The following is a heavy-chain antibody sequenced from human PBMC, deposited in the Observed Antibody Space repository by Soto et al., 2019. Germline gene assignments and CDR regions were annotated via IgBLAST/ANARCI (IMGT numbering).Heavy chain of an antibody. CDR3: AKDNSMHWFDP. CDR2: FNGNGGLT. CDR1: VFTFSIYA. Sequence: HPRGSLLLACAPSVFTFSIYAMTWVRQAPGKGLEWVSTFNGNGGLTYYADSVKGRFTISRDNSKNTLYLQMDSLRGEDTAIYYCAKDNSMHWFDPWGQGTLFTVSS. J-gene: IGHJ5*02. V-gene: IGHV3-23*01.